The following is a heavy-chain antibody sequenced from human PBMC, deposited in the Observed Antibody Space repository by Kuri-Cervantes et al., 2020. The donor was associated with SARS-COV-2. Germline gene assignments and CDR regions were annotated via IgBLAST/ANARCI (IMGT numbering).Heavy chain of an antibody. J-gene: IGHJ4*02. V-gene: IGHV1-2*04. CDR3: ARGEDATPPISGDY. CDR1: GYTFTGYY. CDR2: INPNSGGT. Sequence: ASVKVSCKASGYTFTGYYMHWVRQAPGQGLEWMGWINPNSGGTNYAQKFQGWVTMTRDTSISTAYMELRSLRSDDTAVYYCARGEDATPPISGDYWGQGTLVTVSS. D-gene: IGHD3-10*01.